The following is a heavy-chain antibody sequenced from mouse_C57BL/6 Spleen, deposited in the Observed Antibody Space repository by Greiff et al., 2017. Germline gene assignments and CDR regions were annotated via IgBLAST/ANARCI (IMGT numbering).Heavy chain of an antibody. Sequence: VKLQESGAELVRPGTSVKVSCKASGYAFTNYLIEWVKQRPGQGLEWIGVINPGSGGTNYNEKFKGKATLTADKSSSTAYMQLSSLTSEDSAVYFCASHYYGWFAYWGQGTLVTVSA. CDR1: GYAFTNYL. D-gene: IGHD1-2*01. V-gene: IGHV1-54*01. CDR3: ASHYYGWFAY. CDR2: INPGSGGT. J-gene: IGHJ3*01.